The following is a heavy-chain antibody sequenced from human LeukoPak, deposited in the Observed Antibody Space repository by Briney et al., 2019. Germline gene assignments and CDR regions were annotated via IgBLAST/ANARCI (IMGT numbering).Heavy chain of an antibody. CDR1: GGSISSYY. V-gene: IGHV4-59*01. Sequence: KSSETLSLTCTVSGGSISSYYWSWIRQPPGKGLEWIGYIYYSGSTNYNPSLKSRVTISVDTSKNQFSLKLSSVTAADTAVYYCARGYGDPPRFDYWGQGTLVTVSS. CDR2: IYYSGST. D-gene: IGHD4-17*01. CDR3: ARGYGDPPRFDY. J-gene: IGHJ4*02.